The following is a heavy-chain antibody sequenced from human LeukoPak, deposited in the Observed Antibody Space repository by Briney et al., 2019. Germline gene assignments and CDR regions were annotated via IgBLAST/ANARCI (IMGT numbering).Heavy chain of an antibody. CDR2: IYTSGST. J-gene: IGHJ5*01. CDR3: ATTRWTSERGGFDY. Sequence: SETLSLTCTVSGGPISSYYWSWIRQPAGKGLEWIGRIYTSGSTKYNPSLKSRVTISLDTSKNQFSLKVSSVTAADTAMYYCATTRWTSERGGFDYWGQGTLVTVSS. D-gene: IGHD1-1*01. CDR1: GGPISSYY. V-gene: IGHV4-4*07.